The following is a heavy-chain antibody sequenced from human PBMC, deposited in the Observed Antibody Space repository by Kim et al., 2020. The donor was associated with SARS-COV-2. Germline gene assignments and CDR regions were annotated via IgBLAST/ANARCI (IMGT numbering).Heavy chain of an antibody. CDR3: ATAGSGSYYYYGMDV. Sequence: PVKGRFTISRDNSKNTLYLQMNSRRAEDTAVYYCATAGSGSYYYYGMDVWGQGTTVTVSS. D-gene: IGHD3-10*01. J-gene: IGHJ6*02. V-gene: IGHV3-30*16.